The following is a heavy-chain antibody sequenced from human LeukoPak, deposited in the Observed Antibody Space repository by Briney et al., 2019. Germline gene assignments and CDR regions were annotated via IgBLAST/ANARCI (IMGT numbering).Heavy chain of an antibody. CDR3: AKSSFGGQTDY. Sequence: GGSLRLSCAASGFTFSSYGMHWVRQAPGKGLEWVAVIWYDGSNKYYADSVKGRFTISRDNSKNTLYLQMNSLRAEDTAVYYCAKSSFGGQTDYWGQGTLVTVS. V-gene: IGHV3-33*06. CDR2: IWYDGSNK. CDR1: GFTFSSYG. J-gene: IGHJ4*02. D-gene: IGHD3-10*01.